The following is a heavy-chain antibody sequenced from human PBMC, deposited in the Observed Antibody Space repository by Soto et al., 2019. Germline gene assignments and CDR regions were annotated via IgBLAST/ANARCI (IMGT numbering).Heavy chain of an antibody. J-gene: IGHJ6*02. CDR3: ARTFSSIAVAGTSRGMDV. Sequence: QVQLVQSGAEVKKPGASVKVSCKASGYTFTSYGISWVRQAPGQGLEWMGWISAYNGNTNYAQKLQGRVTMTTDTSTRTAYMELRSLRSDDTAVYYCARTFSSIAVAGTSRGMDVWGQGTTVTVSS. CDR1: GYTFTSYG. V-gene: IGHV1-18*01. D-gene: IGHD6-19*01. CDR2: ISAYNGNT.